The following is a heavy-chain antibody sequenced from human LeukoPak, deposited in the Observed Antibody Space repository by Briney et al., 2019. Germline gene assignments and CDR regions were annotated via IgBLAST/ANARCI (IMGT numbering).Heavy chain of an antibody. CDR1: GFSFSTYW. J-gene: IGHJ3*02. V-gene: IGHV3-74*01. CDR2: INGDGSST. Sequence: SGGALRLSCVASGFSFSTYWMHWVRQAPGKGLEWVSRINGDGSSTSHADSVKGRFTISRDNAKNTVYLQMNSLRVEDTAVYYCIRDFGSVGATNAFDICGQGTMVTVSS. CDR3: IRDFGSVGATNAFDI. D-gene: IGHD1-26*01.